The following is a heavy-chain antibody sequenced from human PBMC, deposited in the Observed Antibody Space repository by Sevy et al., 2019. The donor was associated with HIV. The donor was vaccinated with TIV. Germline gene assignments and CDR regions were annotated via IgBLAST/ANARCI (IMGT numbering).Heavy chain of an antibody. Sequence: GGSLRLSCAVSGFTFSKYSMSWVRQPPGKGLEWVSTLSFGCGEINYADSVKGRFTISRDKSKSSVYLQMNNLRPEDTAVYYCAREGCTKPHDYWGQGTLVTVSS. J-gene: IGHJ4*02. CDR3: AREGCTKPHDY. V-gene: IGHV3-23*01. CDR2: LSFGCGEI. D-gene: IGHD2-8*01. CDR1: GFTFSKYS.